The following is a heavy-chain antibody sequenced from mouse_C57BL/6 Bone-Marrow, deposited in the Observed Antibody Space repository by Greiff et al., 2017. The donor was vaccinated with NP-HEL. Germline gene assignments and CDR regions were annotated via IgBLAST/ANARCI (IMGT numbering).Heavy chain of an antibody. V-gene: IGHV1-15*01. CDR1: GYTFTDYE. J-gene: IGHJ2*01. D-gene: IGHD2-12*01. CDR2: IDPETGGT. CDR3: TRPYYKNNY. Sequence: QVQLQQSGAELVRPGASVTLSCKASGYTFTDYEMHWVKQTPVHGLEWIGAIDPETGGTAYNQKFKGKAILTADKSSSTAYMELRSLTSEDSAVYYCTRPYYKNNYWGQGTTLTVSS.